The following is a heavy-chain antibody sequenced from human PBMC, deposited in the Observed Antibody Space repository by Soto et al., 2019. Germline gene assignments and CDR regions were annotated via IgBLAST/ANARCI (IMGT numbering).Heavy chain of an antibody. CDR3: ARDSGYDFWYFDY. CDR2: IIPIFGTA. V-gene: IGHV1-69*13. Sequence: APMKVSRKASGGTFSSYAISWVRQAPGQGLEWMGGIIPIFGTANYAQKFQGRVTITADESTSTAYMELSSLRSEDTAVYYCARDSGYDFWYFDYWGQGTLVTVSS. CDR1: GGTFSSYA. D-gene: IGHD5-12*01. J-gene: IGHJ4*02.